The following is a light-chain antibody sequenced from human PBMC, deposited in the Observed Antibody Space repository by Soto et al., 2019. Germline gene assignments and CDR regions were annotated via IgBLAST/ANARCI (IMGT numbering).Light chain of an antibody. J-gene: IGLJ3*02. CDR3: QSYDSSNWV. Sequence: NFMLTQPHSVSESPGKTVTISCTRSSDSIASNYVQWYHQRPGSAPTIVIYEDNQRPSGVPDRFSGSIDRSSNSASLTISGLKTEDEGDFYCQSYDSSNWVFGGGTKLTVL. V-gene: IGLV6-57*04. CDR2: EDN. CDR1: SDSIASNY.